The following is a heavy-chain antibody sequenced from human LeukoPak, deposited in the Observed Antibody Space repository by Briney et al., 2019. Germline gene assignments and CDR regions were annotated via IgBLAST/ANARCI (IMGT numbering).Heavy chain of an antibody. D-gene: IGHD1-26*01. J-gene: IGHJ5*02. CDR3: ARGDGGSYMWFDP. V-gene: IGHV1-8*01. Sequence: ASVKVSCKASGYTFTSYDINWVRQATGQGPEWMGWMNPNSGNTGYAQKLQGRVTMTTYTSTNTAYMELRSLRSDDTAVYYCARGDGGSYMWFDPWGQGTLVTASS. CDR2: MNPNSGNT. CDR1: GYTFTSYD.